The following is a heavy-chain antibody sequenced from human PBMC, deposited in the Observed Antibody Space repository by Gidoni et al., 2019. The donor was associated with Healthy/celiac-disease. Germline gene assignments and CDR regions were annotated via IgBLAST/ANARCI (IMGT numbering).Heavy chain of an antibody. CDR3: ARGSSLTANDFDY. J-gene: IGHJ4*02. Sequence: QVQLQQWGAGLLKPSATLSLTCAVYGGSFSGYYWSWIRQPPGKGLEWIGEINHSGSTNYNPSLKSRVTISVDTSKNQFSLKLSSVTAADTAVYYCARGSSLTANDFDYWGQGTLVTVSS. V-gene: IGHV4-34*01. CDR2: INHSGST. D-gene: IGHD3-9*01. CDR1: GGSFSGYY.